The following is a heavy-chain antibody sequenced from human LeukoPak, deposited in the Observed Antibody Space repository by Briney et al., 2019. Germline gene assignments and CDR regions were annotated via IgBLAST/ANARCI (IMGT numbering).Heavy chain of an antibody. CDR2: IKQDGSEK. CDR3: ARVSGTVTTPVDY. D-gene: IGHD4-17*01. J-gene: IGHJ4*02. V-gene: IGHV3-7*01. Sequence: GGSLRLSCAASGFTFSSYWMSWVRQAPGKGLEWVANIKQDGSEKYYVDSVKGRFTISRDNAKNSLYLQMNSLRAEDTAVYYCARVSGTVTTPVDYWGQGTLVTVSS. CDR1: GFTFSSYW.